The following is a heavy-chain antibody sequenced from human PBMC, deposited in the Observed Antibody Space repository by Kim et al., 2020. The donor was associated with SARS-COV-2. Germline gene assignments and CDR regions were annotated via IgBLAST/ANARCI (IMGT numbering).Heavy chain of an antibody. D-gene: IGHD1-26*01. CDR2: IHYTGST. CDR1: GASITSSAYY. V-gene: IGHV4-39*02. CDR3: ARLSSGSYHNLYYFDY. J-gene: IGHJ4*02. Sequence: SETLSLTCTVSGASITSSAYYWGWVRQPPGKGLEYIGSIHYTGSTYSNPSLESRVTISVDRSKSHFSLRLTSVTATDTAVYYCARLSSGSYHNLYYFDYWGQGTLVTVSS.